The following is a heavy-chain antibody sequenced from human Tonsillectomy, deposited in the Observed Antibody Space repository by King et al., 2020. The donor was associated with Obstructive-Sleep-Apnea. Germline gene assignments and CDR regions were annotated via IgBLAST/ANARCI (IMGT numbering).Heavy chain of an antibody. CDR3: ARVNYYDSSGSIYWYFDL. CDR1: GCTFSSYY. Sequence: VQLVESGGGLVKPGGSLRLSCVASGCTFSSYYMDWVRRAPGKGLEWVSSIRSSSTNIYYADSVKGRFTISRDNAKNSLYLQMNSLRAEDTATYYCARVNYYDSSGSIYWYFDLWGRGTLVTVSS. D-gene: IGHD3-22*01. V-gene: IGHV3-21*01. J-gene: IGHJ2*01. CDR2: IRSSSTNI.